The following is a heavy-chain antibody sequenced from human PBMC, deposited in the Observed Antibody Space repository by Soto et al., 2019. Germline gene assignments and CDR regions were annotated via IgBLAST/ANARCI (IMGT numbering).Heavy chain of an antibody. J-gene: IGHJ5*02. D-gene: IGHD1-1*01. CDR2: IIPLFGTA. CDR3: ARDLSGRNWFDP. Sequence: GXSAKGYSKASSGTFSSESVSWVRHAPGQGLEWMGGIIPLFGTANYAQKFQGRVTITADESTSTAYMELSSLRSEATAVYYCARDLSGRNWFDPWGQGTLVTVYS. V-gene: IGHV1-69*13. CDR1: SGTFSSES.